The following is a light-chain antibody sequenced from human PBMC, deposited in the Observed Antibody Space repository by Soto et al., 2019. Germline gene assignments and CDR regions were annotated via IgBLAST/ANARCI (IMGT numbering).Light chain of an antibody. CDR2: DAS. Sequence: EIVLTQSPATLSLSPGERATLSCRASQSVSSYLAWYQQKPGQAPRLLIYDASNRATGIPARFSGSGSGTDFTLTISSLEPEDLAVDYCKQRIIGPQWTFGQGTKVEIK. J-gene: IGKJ1*01. CDR1: QSVSSY. V-gene: IGKV3-11*01. CDR3: KQRIIGPQWT.